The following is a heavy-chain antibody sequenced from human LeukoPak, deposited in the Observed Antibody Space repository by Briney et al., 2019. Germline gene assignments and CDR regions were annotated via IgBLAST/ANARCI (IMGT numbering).Heavy chain of an antibody. V-gene: IGHV4-59*08. J-gene: IGHJ4*02. CDR3: ARHPGIAAAGPLVYFDY. CDR1: GGSISSHY. Sequence: SETLSLTCTVSGGSISSHYWSWIRQPPGKGLEWIGDIYYSGSTNYNPSLKSRVTISVDTSKNQFSLKLSSVTAADTAVYYCARHPGIAAAGPLVYFDYWGQGTLVTVSS. CDR2: IYYSGST. D-gene: IGHD6-13*01.